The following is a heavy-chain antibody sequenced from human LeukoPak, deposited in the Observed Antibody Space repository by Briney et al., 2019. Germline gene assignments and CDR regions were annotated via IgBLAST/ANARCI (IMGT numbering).Heavy chain of an antibody. CDR1: GFTFSSYW. D-gene: IGHD3/OR15-3a*01. CDR2: INTDGSNT. J-gene: IGHJ4*02. CDR3: ARSWAGYDAFDY. V-gene: IGHV3-74*01. Sequence: GGSLRLSCAASGFTFSSYWIHWVRQAPGKGLVCVSRINTDGSNTGYADSVKGRFTISRDNAKNTLYLQMNSLRAEDTAVYYCARSWAGYDAFDYWGQGILVTVSS.